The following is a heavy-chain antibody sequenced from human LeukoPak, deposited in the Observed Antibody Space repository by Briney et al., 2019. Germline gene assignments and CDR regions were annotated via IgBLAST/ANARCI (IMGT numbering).Heavy chain of an antibody. D-gene: IGHD3-10*01. V-gene: IGHV5-51*01. CDR1: GSIFTSYW. CDR3: ARLFRGVGEIDY. Sequence: GASLQISCKGSGSIFTSYWIGWVRQLPGKGLEGMGIIYPGDSDTRYSPSFQGQVTISADKSISTCYLKWRGLKASDTATYYCARLFRGVGEIDYWGQGTLVTVSS. J-gene: IGHJ4*02. CDR2: IYPGDSDT.